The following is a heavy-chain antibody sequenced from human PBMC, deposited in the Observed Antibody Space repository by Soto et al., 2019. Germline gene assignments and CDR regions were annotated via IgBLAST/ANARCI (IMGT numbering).Heavy chain of an antibody. Sequence: GSLRLSCAASGFTFSNAWMNWVRQAPGKGLEWVGRIKKRADGGTADHATPVKGRFTISRDDSKDTLYLQMNSLKTEDTAVYYCTTVNTYKYDSRGHYYWGQGTLVTVSS. J-gene: IGHJ4*02. V-gene: IGHV3-15*01. D-gene: IGHD3-22*01. CDR3: TTVNTYKYDSRGHYY. CDR1: GFTFSNAW. CDR2: IKKRADGGTA.